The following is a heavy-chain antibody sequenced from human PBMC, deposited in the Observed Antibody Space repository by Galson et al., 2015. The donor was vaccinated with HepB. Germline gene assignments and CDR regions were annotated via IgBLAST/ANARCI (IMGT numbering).Heavy chain of an antibody. CDR2: IWPGDSET. J-gene: IGHJ4*02. CDR1: GYSFTNNW. CDR3: AKQRSSGWYEFDY. Sequence: QSGAEVKKPGESLKISCKGSGYSFTNNWIGWVRQRPGKGLEWMGIIWPGDSETRYSPSFQGQVTISADKSITTAYLQWSSLKASDTAIYYCAKQRSSGWYEFDYWGQGTLVTVSS. D-gene: IGHD6-19*01. V-gene: IGHV5-51*01.